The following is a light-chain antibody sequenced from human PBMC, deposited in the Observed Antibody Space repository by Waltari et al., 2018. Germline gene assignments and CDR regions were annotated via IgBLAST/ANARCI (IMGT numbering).Light chain of an antibody. J-gene: IGKJ4*02. CDR2: WAS. V-gene: IGKV4-1*01. CDR3: QQYYSTPPT. CDR1: QSVLHSSNNRNY. Sequence: DIVMTQSPDSLAVSLGERATINCKSSQSVLHSSNNRNYLAWYQQKPGQPPKLLISWASTRESGVPDRFSGSRSATDFTLTISSLQAEDVAVYYCQQYYSTPPTFGGGTKVEIK.